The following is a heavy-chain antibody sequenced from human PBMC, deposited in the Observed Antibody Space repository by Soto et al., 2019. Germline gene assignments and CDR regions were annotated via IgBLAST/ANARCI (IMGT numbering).Heavy chain of an antibody. CDR2: IYYSGST. J-gene: IGHJ4*02. CDR1: GGSISSSSYY. D-gene: IGHD5-18*01. V-gene: IGHV4-61*01. Sequence: TSETLSLTCTVSGGSISSSSYYWGWIRQPPGKGLEWIGYIYYSGSTNYNPSLKSRVTISVDTSKNQFSLKLTSVTAADTAVYYCARDNGYSYGYNLDHWGQGTLVTVSS. CDR3: ARDNGYSYGYNLDH.